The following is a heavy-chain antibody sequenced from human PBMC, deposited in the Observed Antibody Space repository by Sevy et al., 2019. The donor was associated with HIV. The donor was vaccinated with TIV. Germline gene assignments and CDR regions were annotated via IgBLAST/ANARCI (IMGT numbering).Heavy chain of an antibody. CDR1: RFTFSSYS. CDR3: ARSGYCSSTSCRDPYYYYYMDV. V-gene: IGHV3-21*01. Sequence: GGSLRLSCAASRFTFSSYSMNWVRQAPGKGLEWVSSISSSSSYIYYSDSVKGRFTISRDNAKNSLYLQMNSLRAEDTAVYYCARSGYCSSTSCRDPYYYYYMDVWGKGTTVTVSS. CDR2: ISSSSSYI. J-gene: IGHJ6*03. D-gene: IGHD2-2*01.